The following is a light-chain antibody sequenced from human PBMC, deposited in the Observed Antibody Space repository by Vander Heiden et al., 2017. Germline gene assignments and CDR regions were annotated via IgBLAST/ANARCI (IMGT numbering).Light chain of an antibody. CDR1: QYMGTY. Sequence: DIQMTQSPSSLSASIGDRVTITCRASQYMGTYLKWYQHKSGKATDLLIDEASNVQSGVPSRCSGSGTGTDFTLTISSLQPEDFATYYCQQSFTSPWTFGQGT. V-gene: IGKV1-39*01. CDR2: EAS. J-gene: IGKJ1*01. CDR3: QQSFTSPWT.